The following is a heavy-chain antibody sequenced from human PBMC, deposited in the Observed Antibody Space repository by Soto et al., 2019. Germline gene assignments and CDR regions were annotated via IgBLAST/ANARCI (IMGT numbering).Heavy chain of an antibody. CDR2: IYYRGST. V-gene: IGHV4-30-4*01. CDR3: ASRHSSPDFDY. J-gene: IGHJ4*02. CDR1: GGSISSGDYY. D-gene: IGHD6-13*01. Sequence: QVQLQESGPGLVKPSQTLSLTCTVSGGSISSGDYYWSWIRQPPGKGLEWIGSIYYRGSTYYNPSLKSRVTVSVDTSKNPFSPKLNSVTAADTAVYYCASRHSSPDFDYWGQGTLVTVSS.